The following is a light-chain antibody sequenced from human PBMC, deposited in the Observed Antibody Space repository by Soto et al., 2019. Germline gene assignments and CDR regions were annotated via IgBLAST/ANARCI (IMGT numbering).Light chain of an antibody. Sequence: DIQMTQSPSTLSASVKDRVTITCRASQSISSWLAWYQQKPGKAPKLLIYDASDLESGVTSRFXXXGSGXXXXXXXXXXXXXXIATYYCHQYEAYPRTFGQGTKVDIK. V-gene: IGKV1-5*01. CDR3: HQYEAYPRT. J-gene: IGKJ1*01. CDR1: QSISSW. CDR2: DAS.